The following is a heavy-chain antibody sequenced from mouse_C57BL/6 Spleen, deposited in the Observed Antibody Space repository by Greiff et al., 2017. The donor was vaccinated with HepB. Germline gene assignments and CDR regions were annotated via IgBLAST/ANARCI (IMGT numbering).Heavy chain of an antibody. J-gene: IGHJ4*01. CDR3: ARYNYGRGAMDY. CDR1: GFTSPDTY. V-gene: IGHV7-3*01. CDR2: IRNKANGYTT. D-gene: IGHD1-1*01. Sequence: EVMLVESGGGLVQPGGSLSSPGEVPGFTSPDTYLSGVRKPQGKAFCWLGFIRNKANGYTTEYSASVKGGFTISRDNSQSILYLQMNALRAEDSATYYCARYNYGRGAMDYWGQGTSVTVSS.